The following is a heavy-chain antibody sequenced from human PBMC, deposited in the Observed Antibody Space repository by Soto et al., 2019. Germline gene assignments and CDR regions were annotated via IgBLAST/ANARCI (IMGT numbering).Heavy chain of an antibody. D-gene: IGHD3-3*01. Sequence: QVQLQESGPGLVKPSETLSLTWTVSGGSISSYYWSSIRQPPGKGLEWIGYIYYSGSTNYNPSLKSRVTISVDTSKNQFSLKLSSVTAADTAVYYCARYLTIFGVVAWGQGTLVTVSS. CDR1: GGSISSYY. V-gene: IGHV4-59*08. J-gene: IGHJ4*02. CDR2: IYYSGST. CDR3: ARYLTIFGVVA.